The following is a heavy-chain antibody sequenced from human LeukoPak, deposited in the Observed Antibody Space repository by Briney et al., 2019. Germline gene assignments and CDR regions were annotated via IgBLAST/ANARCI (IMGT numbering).Heavy chain of an antibody. CDR2: IYYSGST. CDR3: AREREETADVH. V-gene: IGHV4-39*07. Sequence: SETLSLTCTVSGGSISSSSYYWGWIRQPPGKGLEWIGSIYYSGSTYYNPSLKSRVTISVDTSKNQFSLKLSSVTAADTAVYYCAREREETADVHWGQGTLVTVSS. D-gene: IGHD5-24*01. J-gene: IGHJ4*02. CDR1: GGSISSSSYY.